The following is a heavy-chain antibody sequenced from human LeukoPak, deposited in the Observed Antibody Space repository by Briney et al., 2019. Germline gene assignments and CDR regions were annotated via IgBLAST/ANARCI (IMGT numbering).Heavy chain of an antibody. Sequence: GGSLRLSCVASGFAFSTSGMSWFRQAPGRGPEWVSGTSETGGARYYADSVRGRFTISKDNSKNTLFLQLDNLRAEDTALYYCAKAIARHRDLDAFDIWGQGTLVSVSS. J-gene: IGHJ3*02. CDR3: AKAIARHRDLDAFDI. CDR2: TSETGGAR. V-gene: IGHV3-23*01. CDR1: GFAFSTSG. D-gene: IGHD2-21*01.